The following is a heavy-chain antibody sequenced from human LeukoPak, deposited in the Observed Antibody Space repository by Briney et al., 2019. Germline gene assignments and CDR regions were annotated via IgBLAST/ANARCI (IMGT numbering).Heavy chain of an antibody. CDR3: AREVDFQH. CDR1: GFTFSSYS. J-gene: IGHJ1*01. D-gene: IGHD2-15*01. Sequence: TGGSLRLSCAASGFTFSSYSMNWVRQAPGKGLEWVSYISSSSGTIYYADSVKGRSTISRDNAKNSLYLQMNSLRAEDTAVYYCAREVDFQHWGQGTLVTVSS. CDR2: ISSSSGTI. V-gene: IGHV3-48*01.